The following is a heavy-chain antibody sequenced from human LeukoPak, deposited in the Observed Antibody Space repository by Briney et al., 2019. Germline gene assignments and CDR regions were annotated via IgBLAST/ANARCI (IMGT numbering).Heavy chain of an antibody. CDR3: ARDRRLASFDY. J-gene: IGHJ4*02. CDR2: ITGRGENT. CDR1: GFTFSNYG. D-gene: IGHD6-25*01. V-gene: IGHV3-23*01. Sequence: PGGSLRLSCAASGFTFSNYGMNWVRRPQGKGGEWVSGITGRGENTYYADSVKGRFTISRDNSKNTLYLQMNSLRAEDAAIYYCARDRRLASFDYGGQGTLVTVSS.